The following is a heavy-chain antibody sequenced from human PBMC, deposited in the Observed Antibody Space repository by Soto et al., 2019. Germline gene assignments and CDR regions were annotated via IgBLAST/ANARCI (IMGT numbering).Heavy chain of an antibody. J-gene: IGHJ4*02. Sequence: EGQLVESGGGLVQPGGSLRLSCAASGFMFSSYWMTWVRQAPGQGLEWVANIHRDGSEKYYVDSVKGRFTISRDNAKNSLYLQMDSLRAEDTAIYYCARSIAARLPYFDYWGQGTLVTVSS. CDR1: GFMFSSYW. CDR3: ARSIAARLPYFDY. D-gene: IGHD6-6*01. CDR2: IHRDGSEK. V-gene: IGHV3-7*03.